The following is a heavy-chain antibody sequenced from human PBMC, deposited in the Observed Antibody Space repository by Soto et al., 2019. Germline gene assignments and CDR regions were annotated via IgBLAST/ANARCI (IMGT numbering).Heavy chain of an antibody. D-gene: IGHD3-16*01. V-gene: IGHV3-33*01. CDR3: AREDRPMTSELFYDDAFDI. Sequence: PGGSLRLSCAASGFTFSSYGMHWVRQAPGKGLEWVAVIWYDGSNKYYADSVKGRFTISRDNSKNTLYLQMNSLRAEDTAVYYCAREDRPMTSELFYDDAFDIWGQGTMVTVSS. J-gene: IGHJ3*02. CDR1: GFTFSSYG. CDR2: IWYDGSNK.